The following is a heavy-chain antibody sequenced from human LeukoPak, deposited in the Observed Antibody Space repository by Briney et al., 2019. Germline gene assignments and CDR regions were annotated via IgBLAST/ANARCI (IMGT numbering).Heavy chain of an antibody. CDR2: IYSGGST. J-gene: IGHJ6*03. CDR3: ARVGIARYSSSSKVPTYYYYYYMDV. D-gene: IGHD6-6*01. CDR1: GFTVSSNY. Sequence: GGSLRLSCAASGFTVSSNYMSWVRQAPGKGLEWVSVIYSGGSTYYADSVKGRFTISRDNSKNTLYLQMNSLRAEDTAVYYCARVGIARYSSSSKVPTYYYYYYMDVWGKGTTVTVSS. V-gene: IGHV3-53*01.